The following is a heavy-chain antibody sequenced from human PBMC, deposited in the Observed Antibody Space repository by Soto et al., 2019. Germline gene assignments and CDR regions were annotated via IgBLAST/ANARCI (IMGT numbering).Heavy chain of an antibody. D-gene: IGHD6-13*01. Sequence: GGSLRLSCAASGFTFSSYSMNWVRQAPGKGLEWVSSISSSSSYIYYADSVKGRFTISRDNAKNSLYLQMNSLRAEDTALYYCARGTGSSWDYYYGMDVWGQGTTVTVSS. CDR3: ARGTGSSWDYYYGMDV. V-gene: IGHV3-21*01. CDR1: GFTFSSYS. CDR2: ISSSSSYI. J-gene: IGHJ6*02.